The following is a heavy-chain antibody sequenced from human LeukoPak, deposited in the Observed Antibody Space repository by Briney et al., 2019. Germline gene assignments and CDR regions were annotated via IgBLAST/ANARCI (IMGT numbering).Heavy chain of an antibody. CDR2: IYYSGTT. Sequence: PSETLSPSCTVSGGSISTSTYYWGWTRQSPGKGLEWIGCIYYSGTTYYNPSLKSRLTISVDTSKNQFSLKLSAVTAADAAVYYCARQIRDYGYLDYWGQGNLVTVSS. J-gene: IGHJ4*01. V-gene: IGHV4-39*01. CDR1: GGSISTSTYY. CDR3: ARQIRDYGYLDY. D-gene: IGHD4/OR15-4a*01.